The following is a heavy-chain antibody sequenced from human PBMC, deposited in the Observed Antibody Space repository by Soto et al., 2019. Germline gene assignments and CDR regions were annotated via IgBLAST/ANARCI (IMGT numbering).Heavy chain of an antibody. CDR1: GGSISSYY. CDR3: ARGQINIAAVIDY. V-gene: IGHV4-59*01. J-gene: IGHJ4*02. D-gene: IGHD2-2*01. CDR2: IYYSGST. Sequence: SETLSLTCTVSGGSISSYYWSWIRHPPEKGLEWIGYIYYSGSTSYNPSLKSRVTISVDTSKNQFSLKLSSVTAADTAVYYCARGQINIAAVIDYWGQGTLVTVSS.